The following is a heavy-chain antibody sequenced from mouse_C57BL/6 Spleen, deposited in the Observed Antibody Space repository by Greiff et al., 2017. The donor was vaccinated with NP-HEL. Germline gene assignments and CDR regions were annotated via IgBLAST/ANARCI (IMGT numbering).Heavy chain of an antibody. Sequence: EVQRVESGGGLVKPGGSLKLSYAASGFTFSDYGMHWVRQAPEKGLEWVAYISSGSSTIYYADTVKGRFTISRDNAKNTLFLQMTSLRSEDTAMYYCARVYDYLYYAMDYWGQGTSVTVSS. D-gene: IGHD2-4*01. V-gene: IGHV5-17*01. CDR3: ARVYDYLYYAMDY. CDR1: GFTFSDYG. J-gene: IGHJ4*01. CDR2: ISSGSSTI.